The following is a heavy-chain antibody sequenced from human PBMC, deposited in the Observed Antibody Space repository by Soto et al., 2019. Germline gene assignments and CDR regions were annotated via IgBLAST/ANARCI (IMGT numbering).Heavy chain of an antibody. Sequence: EVQLLDSGGGLVQPGGSLRLSCTASGFTFSDYAMSWVRQPPGKGLEWVSVISAGGSTYYADSVKGRFTVSRANSKNTLYVQMNSLRADDTAVYYCANVPIWCSSTSCYTEGFDYWGQGTLVTVSS. D-gene: IGHD2-2*02. CDR1: GFTFSDYA. V-gene: IGHV3-23*01. CDR2: ISAGGST. CDR3: ANVPIWCSSTSCYTEGFDY. J-gene: IGHJ4*02.